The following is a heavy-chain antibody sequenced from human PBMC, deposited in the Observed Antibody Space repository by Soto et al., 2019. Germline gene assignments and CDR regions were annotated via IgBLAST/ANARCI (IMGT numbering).Heavy chain of an antibody. V-gene: IGHV4-34*01. CDR2: INHSGST. CDR3: ARGPKGEVGGTWYYYAMDV. J-gene: IGHJ6*02. Sequence: PSETLSLTCAVYGGSFSGYYWSWIRQPPGKGLEWIGEINHSGSTNYNPSLKSRVTISVDTSKNQFSLKLNSVTAADTAVYYCARGPKGEVGGTWYYYAMDVWGQGTTVTFSS. D-gene: IGHD1-26*01. CDR1: GGSFSGYY.